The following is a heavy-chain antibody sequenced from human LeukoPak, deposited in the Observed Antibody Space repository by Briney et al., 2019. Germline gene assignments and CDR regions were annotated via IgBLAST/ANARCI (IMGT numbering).Heavy chain of an antibody. CDR1: GGSISSSSHH. CDR2: IYYSGST. V-gene: IGHV4-39*07. Sequence: KASETLSLTCTVSGGSISSSSHHWGWIRQPPGKGLEWIGSIYYSGSTYYSPSLKSRVTMSVDTSKNQVSLKLSSVTAADTAVYYCARGDYGDYAWFDPWGQGTLVTVSS. D-gene: IGHD4-17*01. J-gene: IGHJ5*02. CDR3: ARGDYGDYAWFDP.